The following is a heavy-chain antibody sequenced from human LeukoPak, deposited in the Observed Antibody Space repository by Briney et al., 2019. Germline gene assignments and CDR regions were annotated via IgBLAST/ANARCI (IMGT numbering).Heavy chain of an antibody. V-gene: IGHV3-48*01. Sequence: ESGGGVVQPGGSLRLSCAASGFAFSSYNMNWVRQAPGKGLEWVSYISNGGSTVHYADSVKGRFTISRDNAKNSLYLQMNSLRAEDTAVYYCARQPVGAFDIWGQGTMVTVSS. CDR2: ISNGGSTV. CDR1: GFAFSSYN. D-gene: IGHD1-14*01. J-gene: IGHJ3*02. CDR3: ARQPVGAFDI.